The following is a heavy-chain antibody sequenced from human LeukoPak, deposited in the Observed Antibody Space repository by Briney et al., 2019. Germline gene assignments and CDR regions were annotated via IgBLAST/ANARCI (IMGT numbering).Heavy chain of an antibody. J-gene: IGHJ4*02. Sequence: ASVTVSFTASGYTFTNYHIAWVRQTPGQGLEWMGWVSTNDGNTVYAQRLQGRVTMTTDTSTSVAYMELRSLTSDDTAVYYCTRAPPGMTMMTDYWGQGTLVTVSS. CDR2: VSTNDGNT. CDR1: GYTFTNYH. D-gene: IGHD3-22*01. CDR3: TRAPPGMTMMTDY. V-gene: IGHV1-18*01.